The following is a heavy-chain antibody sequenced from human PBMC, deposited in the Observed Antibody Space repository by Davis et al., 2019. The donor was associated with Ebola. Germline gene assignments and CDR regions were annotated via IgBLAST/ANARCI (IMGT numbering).Heavy chain of an antibody. CDR3: VRHNVSFFRNGWFDY. CDR2: ITNGSSI. Sequence: PGGSLRLSCAASSFPFSHFAMSWVRQAPGKGLGFEWVALITNGSSIKYYGDSVRGRFIISRDNENNSVFLEMKKLEVEDTATYFCVRHNVSFFRNGWFDYWGRGTVVIVSS. V-gene: IGHV3-69-1*02. J-gene: IGHJ5*01. CDR1: SFPFSHFA. D-gene: IGHD1-14*01.